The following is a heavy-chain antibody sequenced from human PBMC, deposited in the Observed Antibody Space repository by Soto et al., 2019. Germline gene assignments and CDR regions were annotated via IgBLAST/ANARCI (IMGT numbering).Heavy chain of an antibody. D-gene: IGHD6-19*01. V-gene: IGHV3-23*01. CDR2: IGGSGYST. Sequence: GGSLRLSCAASGFTFSTYTMSWVRQAPGKGLEWVSAIGGSGYSTDYAESVKGRFTISRDNLKNTLYLQMNSLRAEDTAVYYCAKESSSAWRPNFDYWGQGALVTVSS. CDR3: AKESSSAWRPNFDY. J-gene: IGHJ4*02. CDR1: GFTFSTYT.